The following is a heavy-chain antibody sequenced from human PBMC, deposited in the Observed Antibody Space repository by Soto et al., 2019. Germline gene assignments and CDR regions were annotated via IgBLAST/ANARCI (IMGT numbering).Heavy chain of an antibody. CDR2: IIPIFGTA. Sequence: QVQLVQSGAEVKKPGSSVKVSCKASGGTFSSYAISWVRQAPGQGLEWMGGIIPIFGTANYAQKFQGRVTINASESTSTAHMKLSSVRSEDTGVYYWARDGMCWSGYYSWVIDVWGQGTTVNVSS. D-gene: IGHD3-3*01. J-gene: IGHJ6*01. V-gene: IGHV1-69*12. CDR1: GGTFSSYA. CDR3: ARDGMCWSGYYSWVIDV.